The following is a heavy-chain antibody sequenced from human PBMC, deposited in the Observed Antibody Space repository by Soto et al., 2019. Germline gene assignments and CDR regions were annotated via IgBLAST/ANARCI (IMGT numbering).Heavy chain of an antibody. V-gene: IGHV4-39*01. D-gene: IGHD6-13*01. CDR1: GGSISSSSYY. CDR3: ARAYSSSWGPFDY. Sequence: SETLSLTCTVSGGSISSSSYYWGWIRQPPGKGLEWIGSIYYSGSTYYNPSLKSRVTISVDTSKNQFSLKLSSVTAADTAVYYCARAYSSSWGPFDYWGQGTLVTVSS. CDR2: IYYSGST. J-gene: IGHJ4*02.